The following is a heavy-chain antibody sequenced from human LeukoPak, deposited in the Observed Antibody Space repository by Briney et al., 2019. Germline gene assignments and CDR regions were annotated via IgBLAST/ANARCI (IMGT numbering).Heavy chain of an antibody. D-gene: IGHD6-13*01. CDR3: ARGGIAECDY. CDR1: GYTFTNYG. CDR2: ISAHSGNT. Sequence: ASVKVSCKASGYTFTNYGITWVRQAPGQGLEWMGWISAHSGNTNYAQKLQGRDTMTTDTSTSTAYMELRSLRSDDTAVYYCARGGIAECDYWGQGTLVTVSS. J-gene: IGHJ4*02. V-gene: IGHV1-18*01.